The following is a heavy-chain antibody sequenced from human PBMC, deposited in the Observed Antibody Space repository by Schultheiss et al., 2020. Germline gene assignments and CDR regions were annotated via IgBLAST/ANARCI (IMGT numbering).Heavy chain of an antibody. D-gene: IGHD2-8*01. CDR1: GFTFDDYA. CDR3: TKERYCTSAVCPFDY. CDR2: ISGNSGSI. V-gene: IGHV3-9*01. Sequence: GGSLRLSCAASGFTFDDYAMHWVRQAPGKGLEWVSGISGNSGSIGYADSVKGRFTISRDNAKNSVYLQMNSLRAEDTALYYCTKERYCTSAVCPFDYWGQGILVTVSS. J-gene: IGHJ4*02.